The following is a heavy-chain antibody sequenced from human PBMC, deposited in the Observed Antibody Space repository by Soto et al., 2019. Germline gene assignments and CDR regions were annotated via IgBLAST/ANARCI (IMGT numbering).Heavy chain of an antibody. V-gene: IGHV4-39*01. Sequence: SETLSLTCTVSGGSISSSSYYWGWIRQPPGKGLEWIGSIYYSGSTYYNPSLKSRVTISVDTSKNQFSLKLSSVTAADTAVYYCARHSRRYRYEGNWFDPWGQGTLVPVYS. J-gene: IGHJ5*02. CDR2: IYYSGST. D-gene: IGHD5-18*01. CDR3: ARHSRRYRYEGNWFDP. CDR1: GGSISSSSYY.